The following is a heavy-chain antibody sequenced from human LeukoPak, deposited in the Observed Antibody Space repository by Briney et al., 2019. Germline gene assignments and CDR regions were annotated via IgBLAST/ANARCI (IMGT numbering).Heavy chain of an antibody. D-gene: IGHD6-19*01. J-gene: IGHJ4*02. CDR2: IGGTGDKT. Sequence: PGGSLRLSCAASRFTFSSYAMSWVRQAPGRGLEWVSTIGGTGDKTYYADSVQGRFTISRDNSMDTLYLQMNSLKAEDTAVYYCAKESSGWYVDYWGQGTLVTVSS. CDR3: AKESSGWYVDY. CDR1: RFTFSSYA. V-gene: IGHV3-23*01.